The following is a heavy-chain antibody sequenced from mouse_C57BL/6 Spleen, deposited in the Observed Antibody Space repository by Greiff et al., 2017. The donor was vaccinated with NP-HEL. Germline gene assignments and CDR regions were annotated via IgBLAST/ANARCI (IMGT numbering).Heavy chain of an antibody. CDR1: GYTFTSYW. J-gene: IGHJ2*01. V-gene: IGHV1-53*01. CDR3: ARYRATTVVATDYFDY. Sequence: QVQLQQPGTELVKPGASVKLSCKASGYTFTSYWMHWVKQRPGQGLEWIGNINPSNGGTNYNEKFKSKATLTVDKSSSTAYMQLSSLTSEDSAVYYCARYRATTVVATDYFDYWGQGTTLTVSS. CDR2: INPSNGGT. D-gene: IGHD1-1*01.